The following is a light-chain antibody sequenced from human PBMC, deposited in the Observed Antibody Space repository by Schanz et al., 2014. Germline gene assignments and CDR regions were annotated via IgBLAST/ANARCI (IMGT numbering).Light chain of an antibody. Sequence: QSVLTQPASVSGSPGQSITISCTGTSSDVGSYNLVSWYQQHPGKAPKLMIYEGAKRPSGVSNRFSGSKSGNTASLTISGXXAEDEADYYCCSYAGSSTWVFGGGTKVTVL. V-gene: IGLV2-23*01. CDR1: SSDVGSYNL. CDR3: CSYAGSSTWV. J-gene: IGLJ3*02. CDR2: EGA.